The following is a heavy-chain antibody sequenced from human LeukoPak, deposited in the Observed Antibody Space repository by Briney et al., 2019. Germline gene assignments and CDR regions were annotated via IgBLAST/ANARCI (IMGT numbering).Heavy chain of an antibody. D-gene: IGHD2/OR15-2a*01. V-gene: IGHV3-9*01. Sequence: GRSLRLSCAASGFTFDDYAIHWVRQAPGTGLEWVSGISWNSGVIRYADSVKGRFTISRDNAKNSLYLQMNSLRAEDTALYYCAKDLNPFHLYYMDVWGRGTTVTVPS. J-gene: IGHJ6*03. CDR3: AKDLNPFHLYYMDV. CDR2: ISWNSGVI. CDR1: GFTFDDYA.